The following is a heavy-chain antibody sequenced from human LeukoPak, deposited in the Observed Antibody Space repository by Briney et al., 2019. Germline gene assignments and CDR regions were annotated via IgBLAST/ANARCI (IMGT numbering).Heavy chain of an antibody. CDR3: ARGRYSYGSYYYYYMDV. CDR1: VYTFTIYD. J-gene: IGHJ6*03. V-gene: IGHV1-8*03. Sequence: ASVTVSFTSSVYTFTIYDISWVRQAPAQGQERMGWMNPNSGNTGYAQKFQGRVTITRNTSISTAYMELSSLRSEDTAVYYCARGRYSYGSYYYYYMDVWGKGTTVTVSS. D-gene: IGHD5-18*01. CDR2: MNPNSGNT.